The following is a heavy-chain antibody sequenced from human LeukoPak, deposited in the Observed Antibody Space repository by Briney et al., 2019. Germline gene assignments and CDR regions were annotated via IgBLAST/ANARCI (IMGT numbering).Heavy chain of an antibody. CDR2: IGSRSAYT. V-gene: IGHV3-21*01. CDR3: ARGGLNFDAFDI. D-gene: IGHD1-7*01. CDR1: GFTFSSYS. J-gene: IGHJ3*02. Sequence: RGSLRLSCAASGFTFSSYSMNWVRQAPGKGLEWVSSIGSRSAYTYYADSVKGRFTISRDNTKNSLYLQMNSLRAGDTAVYYCARGGLNFDAFDIWGQGTMVTVSS.